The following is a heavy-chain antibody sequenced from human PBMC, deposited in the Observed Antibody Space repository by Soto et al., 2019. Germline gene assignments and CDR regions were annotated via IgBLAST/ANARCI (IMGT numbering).Heavy chain of an antibody. J-gene: IGHJ4*02. CDR2: ISSSSSTI. CDR1: GFTFSSYS. CDR3: ARRYGSGSYYRAEYYFDY. Sequence: EVQLVESGGGLVQPGGSLRLSCAASGFTFSSYSMNWVRQAPGKGLEWVSYISSSSSTIYYADSVKGRFTISRDNAKNSLYLQMISLRAEDTAVYYCARRYGSGSYYRAEYYFDYWGQGTLVTVSS. V-gene: IGHV3-48*01. D-gene: IGHD3-10*01.